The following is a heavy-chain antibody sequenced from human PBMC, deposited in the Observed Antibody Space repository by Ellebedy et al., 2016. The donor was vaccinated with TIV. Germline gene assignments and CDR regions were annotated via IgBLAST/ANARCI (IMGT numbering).Heavy chain of an antibody. Sequence: GESLKISXAAFGFTSSDYWMGWVRQAPGRGLQWISYINQDGNERYHADSVKGRFTISRDNAKNAVYMQMNSLRDDDTAAYYCARVAANSFDYWGQGILVTVSS. V-gene: IGHV3-7*03. CDR1: GFTSSDYW. CDR3: ARVAANSFDY. CDR2: INQDGNER. J-gene: IGHJ4*02. D-gene: IGHD2/OR15-2a*01.